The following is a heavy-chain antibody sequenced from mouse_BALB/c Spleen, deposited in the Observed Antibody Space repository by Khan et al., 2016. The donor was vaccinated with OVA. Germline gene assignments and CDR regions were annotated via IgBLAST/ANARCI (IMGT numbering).Heavy chain of an antibody. V-gene: IGHV5-9-1*01. Sequence: EVELVEPGGGFVEPGGSLKLSCGASGFTFSSFVMSWVRQTPAKRLDWVATTSSAATYTYYPDSVKGRFTISRDNDKNTLYLHMNSLRSDDTAIYYSASSIYGWCAYWCQWTLVTVPT. CDR2: TSSAATYT. J-gene: IGHJ3*01. D-gene: IGHD1-1*02. CDR3: ASSIYGWCAY. CDR1: GFTFSSFV.